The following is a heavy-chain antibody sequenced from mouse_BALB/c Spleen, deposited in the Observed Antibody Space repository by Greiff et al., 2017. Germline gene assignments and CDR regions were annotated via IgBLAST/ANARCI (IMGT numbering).Heavy chain of an antibody. V-gene: IGHV5-6*01. CDR3: ARHNDYYRYDEAMDY. J-gene: IGHJ4*01. Sequence: EVKVVESGGDLVKPGGSLKLSCAASGFTFSSYGMSWVRQTPDKRLEWVATISSGGSYTYYPDSVKGRFTISRDNAKNTLYLQMSSLKSEDTAMYYCARHNDYYRYDEAMDYWGQGTSVTVSS. D-gene: IGHD2-14*01. CDR2: ISSGGSYT. CDR1: GFTFSSYG.